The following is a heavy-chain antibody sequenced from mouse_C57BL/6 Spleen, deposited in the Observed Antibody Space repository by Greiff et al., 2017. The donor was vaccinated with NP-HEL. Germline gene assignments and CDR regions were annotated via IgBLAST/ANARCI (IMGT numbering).Heavy chain of an antibody. Sequence: VQLQQPGAELVRPGSSVKLSCKASGYTFTSYWMHWVKPRPIQGLEWIGNIDPSDSETHYNQKFKDKATLTVDKSSSTAYMQLSSLTSEDSAVYYCARSDYSNSGWAYWGQGTLVTVSA. CDR3: ARSDYSNSGWAY. V-gene: IGHV1-52*01. CDR1: GYTFTSYW. D-gene: IGHD2-5*01. CDR2: IDPSDSET. J-gene: IGHJ3*01.